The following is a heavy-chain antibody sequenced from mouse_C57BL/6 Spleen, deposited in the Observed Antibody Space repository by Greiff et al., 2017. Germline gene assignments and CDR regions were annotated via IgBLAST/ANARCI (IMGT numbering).Heavy chain of an antibody. CDR2: ISYSGST. CDR1: GYSITSGYD. CDR3: ARGGDYGNYVAY. Sequence: VQLKESGPGMVKPSQSLSLTCTVTGYSITSGYDWHWIRHFPGNKLEWMGYISYSGSTNYNPSLKSRISITHDTSKNHFFLKLNSVTTEDTATXYCARGGDYGNYVAYWGQGTLVTVSA. V-gene: IGHV3-1*01. J-gene: IGHJ3*01. D-gene: IGHD2-1*01.